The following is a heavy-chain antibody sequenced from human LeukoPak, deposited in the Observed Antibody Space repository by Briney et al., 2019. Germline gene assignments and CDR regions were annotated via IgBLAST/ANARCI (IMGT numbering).Heavy chain of an antibody. CDR1: GFTFSSNA. J-gene: IGHJ1*01. CDR2: ISGTGGNT. V-gene: IGHV3-23*01. Sequence: GGSLRLSCAASGFTFSSNALSWVRQAPGKGLEWVSTISGTGGNTYYADSVKGRFTISRDNSKNTLYLQMNSLRAEDTAVYYCARDRTYYYDSSGYPRDAEYFQHWGQGTLVTVSS. CDR3: ARDRTYYYDSSGYPRDAEYFQH. D-gene: IGHD3-22*01.